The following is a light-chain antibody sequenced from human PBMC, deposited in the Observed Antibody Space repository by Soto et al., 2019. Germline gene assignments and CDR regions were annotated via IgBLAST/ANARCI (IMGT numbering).Light chain of an antibody. Sequence: EIVLTQSPAPLSLFPGERATLSCRASQSLSSSFLAWYQQTPGQAPRLLIYGASSRATGIPDRFSGSGSGTDFTLTISRLEPEDFAVYFCQHYGRSPRTFGQGTKLEI. CDR2: GAS. CDR3: QHYGRSPRT. CDR1: QSLSSSF. V-gene: IGKV3-20*01. J-gene: IGKJ2*01.